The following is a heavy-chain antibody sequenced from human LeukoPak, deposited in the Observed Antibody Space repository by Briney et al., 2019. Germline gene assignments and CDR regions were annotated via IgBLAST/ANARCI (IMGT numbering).Heavy chain of an antibody. D-gene: IGHD1-26*01. CDR2: IIGSGGRT. V-gene: IGHV3-23*01. Sequence: PGGSLRLSCAASEFSFSTYAVSWVRQAPGKGLEWVSDIIGSGGRTAYADSVKGRFTISRDNSKNTLYLQMNSLRAEDTAIYYCAILLGAAPIDYWGQGTLVTVSS. CDR1: EFSFSTYA. CDR3: AILLGAAPIDY. J-gene: IGHJ4*02.